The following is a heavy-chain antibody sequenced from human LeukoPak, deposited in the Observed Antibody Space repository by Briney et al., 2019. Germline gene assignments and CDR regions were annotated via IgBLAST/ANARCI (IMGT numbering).Heavy chain of an antibody. V-gene: IGHV3-7*01. CDR1: GFTFSSYW. CDR2: IKQDGSEK. J-gene: IGHJ4*02. D-gene: IGHD2-2*01. CDR3: ARDRYCSSTSCSYYYGSGSPLFDY. Sequence: GGSLRLSCVASGFTFSSYWMSWVRQAPGKGLEWVANIKQDGSEKYYVDSVKGRFTISRDNAKNSLYLQMNSLRAEDTAVYYCARDRYCSSTSCSYYYGSGSPLFDYWGQGTLVTVSS.